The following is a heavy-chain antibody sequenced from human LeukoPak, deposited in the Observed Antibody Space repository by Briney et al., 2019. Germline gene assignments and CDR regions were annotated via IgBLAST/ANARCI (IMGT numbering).Heavy chain of an antibody. CDR3: ARGSSSNSWYFDY. Sequence: SQTLSLTCAISGDSVSSKSAAWNWFRQSPSRGLEWLGRTYYRSKWYNDYAVSVISRITINPDTSKNQFSLQLNSVTPEDTAVYYCARGSSSNSWYFDYWGQGTLVTVSS. V-gene: IGHV6-1*01. D-gene: IGHD6-13*01. CDR1: GDSVSSKSAA. CDR2: TYYRSKWYN. J-gene: IGHJ4*02.